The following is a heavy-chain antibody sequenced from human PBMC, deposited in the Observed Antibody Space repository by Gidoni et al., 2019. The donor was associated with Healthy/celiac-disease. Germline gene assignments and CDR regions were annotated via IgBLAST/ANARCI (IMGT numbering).Heavy chain of an antibody. Sequence: QVQLVQSGAEVKKPGSSVKVSCKASGGTFSSYAISWVRQAPGQGLEWMGGIIPIFGTANYAQKFQGRVTITADESTSTAYMELSSLRSEDTAVYYCARGDYDFWSGFQSYYYYYYMDVWGKGTTVTVSS. J-gene: IGHJ6*03. CDR1: GGTFSSYA. CDR3: ARGDYDFWSGFQSYYYYYYMDV. D-gene: IGHD3-3*01. V-gene: IGHV1-69*01. CDR2: IIPIFGTA.